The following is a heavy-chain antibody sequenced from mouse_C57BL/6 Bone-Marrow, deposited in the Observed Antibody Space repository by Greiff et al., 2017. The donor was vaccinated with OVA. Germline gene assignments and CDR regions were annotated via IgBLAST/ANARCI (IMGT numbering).Heavy chain of an antibody. CDR3: ARNPLYYGSSYPFDD. D-gene: IGHD1-1*01. CDR1: GYTFTDYN. J-gene: IGHJ2*01. V-gene: IGHV1-18*01. CDR2: INPNNGGT. Sequence: EVQLQQSGPELVKPGASVKIPCKASGYTFTDYNMDWVKQSHGKSLEWIGDINPNNGGTIYNQKFKGKATLTVAKSSSTADMELRSLTSEDTAVYYGARNPLYYGSSYPFDDWGQGTTLTVSS.